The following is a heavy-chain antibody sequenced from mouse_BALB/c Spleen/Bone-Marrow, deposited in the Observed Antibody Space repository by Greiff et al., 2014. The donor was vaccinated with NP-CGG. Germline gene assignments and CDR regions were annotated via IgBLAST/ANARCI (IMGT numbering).Heavy chain of an antibody. J-gene: IGHJ4*01. V-gene: IGHV2-9*02. CDR1: GCSLTNYG. CDR2: IWADGST. CDR3: ARITTATGAMDY. D-gene: IGHD1-2*01. Sequence: QVQLQQSGPGLVAPSQSLSITCTVSGCSLTNYGVHWVRQPPGKGLEWLGVIWADGSTNYNSALMSRLSISKDNSKSQVFFKMNSLQTDDTAMYYCARITTATGAMDYWGQGTSVTVSS.